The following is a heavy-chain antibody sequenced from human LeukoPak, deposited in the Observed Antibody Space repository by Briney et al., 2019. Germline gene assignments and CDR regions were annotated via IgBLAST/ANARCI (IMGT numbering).Heavy chain of an antibody. CDR1: GFTVSSNY. V-gene: IGHV3-66*01. Sequence: GGSLRLSCAASGFTVSSNYMSWVRQAPGKGLEWVSVIYSGGSTYYADSVKGRFTISRDNSKNTLYLQMNSLRAEDTAVYYCAKVAPPVYSSSWYPDDPTPSLIGYWGQGTLVTVSS. CDR3: AKVAPPVYSSSWYPDDPTPSLIGY. CDR2: IYSGGST. J-gene: IGHJ4*02. D-gene: IGHD6-13*01.